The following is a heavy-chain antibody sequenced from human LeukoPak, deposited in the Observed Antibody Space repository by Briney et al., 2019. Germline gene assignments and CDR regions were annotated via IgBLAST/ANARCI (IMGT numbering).Heavy chain of an antibody. J-gene: IGHJ4*02. CDR1: GFTFSSYS. V-gene: IGHV3-21*01. CDR3: ARDDSGTFPY. D-gene: IGHD1/OR15-1a*01. Sequence: GGSLRLSCAASGFTFSSYSMSWVRQAPGKGLEWVSSISSSSSYIYYADSVKGRFTISRDNAKNSLYLQMNSLRAEDTAVYYCARDDSGTFPYWGQGTLVTVSS. CDR2: ISSSSSYI.